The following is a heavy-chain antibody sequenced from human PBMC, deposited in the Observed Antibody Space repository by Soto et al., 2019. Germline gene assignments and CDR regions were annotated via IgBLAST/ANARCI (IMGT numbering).Heavy chain of an antibody. J-gene: IGHJ2*01. CDR3: ARKVSGSTGRPDLWYFDL. V-gene: IGHV3-23*01. CDR1: GFTFSGYA. D-gene: IGHD3-10*01. Sequence: EVQLLDSGGGLVQPGGSLRLSCAASGFTFSGYALTWVRQAPGKGLEWVSAISGGGDATFYADSVKGRFTISRDNSKNTLYLQKITLRAEDTAVYYCARKVSGSTGRPDLWYFDLWGRGTLVTVSS. CDR2: ISGGGDAT.